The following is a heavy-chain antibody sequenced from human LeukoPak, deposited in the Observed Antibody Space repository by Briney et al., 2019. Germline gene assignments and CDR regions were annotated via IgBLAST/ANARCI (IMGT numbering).Heavy chain of an antibody. CDR1: GGSISSYY. J-gene: IGHJ5*02. Sequence: KPSETLSLTCTVSGGSISSYYWSWIRQPPGKGLEWIGYIYYSGSTNYNPSLKSRVTISVDTSKNQFSLKLSSVTAADTAVYYCARVNVRGNWFDPWGQGTLVTVSS. CDR2: IYYSGST. V-gene: IGHV4-59*01. CDR3: ARVNVRGNWFDP.